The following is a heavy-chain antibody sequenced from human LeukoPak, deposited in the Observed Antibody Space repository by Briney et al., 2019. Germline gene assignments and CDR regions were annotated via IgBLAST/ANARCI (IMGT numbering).Heavy chain of an antibody. CDR3: ARGLVGDSGSYF. Sequence: GASVKVSFKASGGTFSSYAISWVRQAPGQGLEWMGGIIPIFGTANYAQKFQGRVTITTDESTSTAYMELSSLRSEDTDVHYCARGLVGDSGSYFWGQGTLVTVS. D-gene: IGHD1-26*01. J-gene: IGHJ4*02. V-gene: IGHV1-69*05. CDR1: GGTFSSYA. CDR2: IIPIFGTA.